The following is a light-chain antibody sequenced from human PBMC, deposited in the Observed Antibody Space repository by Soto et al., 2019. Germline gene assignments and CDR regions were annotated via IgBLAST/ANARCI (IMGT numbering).Light chain of an antibody. V-gene: IGKV3D-20*01. CDR3: QHYGTSPFP. J-gene: IGKJ5*01. CDR1: RSVLHTNGTNY. CDR2: DAS. Sequence: DNVMTKSPRSLPVTPGEPASISCMSSRSVLHTNGTNYLAWYQQKPGLEPRLLIYDASSRATGISDRFSGSGSGTDFTLTISSLEPEDFAVYVCQHYGTSPFPFCQGTRLEIK.